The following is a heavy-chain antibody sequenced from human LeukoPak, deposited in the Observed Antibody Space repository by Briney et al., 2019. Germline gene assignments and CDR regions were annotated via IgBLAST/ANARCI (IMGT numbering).Heavy chain of an antibody. CDR1: GGSIASYY. J-gene: IGHJ6*03. Sequence: SETLSLTSIVSGGSIASYYWSWIRQPPGKGLEWIGYLTNSGSTKYNPSLNSRVTLSEDTSRNQVSLKLKYVTAADRAVYFCARHRRNDFWSGLGYYYMDVWGTGITVTVSS. CDR3: ARHRRNDFWSGLGYYYMDV. CDR2: LTNSGST. V-gene: IGHV4-59*08. D-gene: IGHD3-3*01.